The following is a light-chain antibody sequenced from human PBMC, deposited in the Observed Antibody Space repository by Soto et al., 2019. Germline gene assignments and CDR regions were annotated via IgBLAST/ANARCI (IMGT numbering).Light chain of an antibody. CDR2: LEGSGSY. CDR1: SGHSSYI. J-gene: IGLJ3*02. CDR3: ETWDSNTHTV. Sequence: QSVLTQSSSASASLGSSVKLTCTLSSGHSSYIIAWHQQQPGKAPRYLMKLEGSGSYNKGSGVPDRFSGSSSGADRYLTISNHQFEEEADYYCETWDSNTHTVFGGGTQLTVL. V-gene: IGLV4-60*02.